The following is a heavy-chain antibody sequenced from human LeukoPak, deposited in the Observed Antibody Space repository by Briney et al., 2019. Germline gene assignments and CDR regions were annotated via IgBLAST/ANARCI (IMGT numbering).Heavy chain of an antibody. CDR2: ITGSGSTT. CDR3: AKVGSSGWYRDY. D-gene: IGHD6-19*01. CDR1: GFTFSSYS. J-gene: IGHJ4*02. Sequence: GGSLRLSCAASGFTFSSYSMSWVRQAPGKGLEWVSAITGSGSTTYYADSMKGRFTISRDNSKNTLYLQMNSLRAEDTAIYYCAKVGSSGWYRDYWGQGTLVTVSS. V-gene: IGHV3-23*01.